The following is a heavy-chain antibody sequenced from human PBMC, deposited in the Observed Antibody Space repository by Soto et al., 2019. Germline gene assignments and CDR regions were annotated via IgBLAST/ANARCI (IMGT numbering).Heavy chain of an antibody. V-gene: IGHV1-69*01. J-gene: IGHJ4*02. Sequence: VKASGKATRSTFSSYAFSWERQAPVQGLEWMGGIIPIFGTANYAQKFQGRVTITADESTSTAYMEVSSLTSEDTAVYYCARRVGAGVLDYWGQGTPVTVSS. CDR3: ARRVGAGVLDY. D-gene: IGHD1-26*01. CDR2: IIPIFGTA. CDR1: RSTFSSYA.